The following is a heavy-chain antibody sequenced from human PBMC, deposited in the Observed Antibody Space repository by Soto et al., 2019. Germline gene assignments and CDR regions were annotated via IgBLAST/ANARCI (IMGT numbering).Heavy chain of an antibody. J-gene: IGHJ4*02. CDR3: AKDLYSSSPSYFDY. Sequence: QVQLVESGGGVVQPGRSLGLSCAASGFTFSSYGMHWVRQAPGKGLEWVAIISYDGSNKYYGDSVKGRFTISRDNSKNTLYLQMNSLRAEDTAVYYCAKDLYSSSPSYFDYWGQGTLVTVSS. CDR1: GFTFSSYG. V-gene: IGHV3-30*18. CDR2: ISYDGSNK. D-gene: IGHD6-6*01.